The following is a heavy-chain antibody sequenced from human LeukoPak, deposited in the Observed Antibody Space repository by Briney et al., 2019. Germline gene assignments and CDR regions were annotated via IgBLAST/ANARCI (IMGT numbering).Heavy chain of an antibody. CDR1: GLNFNTYD. V-gene: IGHV3-23*01. Sequence: GGSLRLFCVGSGLNFNTYDLTWVRQAPGKGLEWVALFGTRHTHIFYADSVEGRFAISRDNSKNTVYLQMNSLRADDTAVYYCAKVGTGDLFRALDYWGQGTLVTVSS. CDR3: AKVGTGDLFRALDY. CDR2: FGTRHTHI. D-gene: IGHD3-10*01. J-gene: IGHJ4*02.